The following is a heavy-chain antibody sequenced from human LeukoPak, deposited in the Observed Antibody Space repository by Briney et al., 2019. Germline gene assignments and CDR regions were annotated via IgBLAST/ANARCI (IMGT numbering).Heavy chain of an antibody. CDR2: IYYSGST. J-gene: IGHJ6*03. CDR3: ARAPVEWKAVATIWACYYYYMDV. V-gene: IGHV4-59*01. Sequence: SETLPLTCTVSGGSISSYYWSWIRQPPGKGLEWIGYIYYSGSTNYNPSLKSRVTISVDTSKNQFSLKLSSVTAADTAVYYCARAPVEWKAVATIWACYYYYMDVWGKGTTVTVSS. CDR1: GGSISSYY. D-gene: IGHD5-12*01.